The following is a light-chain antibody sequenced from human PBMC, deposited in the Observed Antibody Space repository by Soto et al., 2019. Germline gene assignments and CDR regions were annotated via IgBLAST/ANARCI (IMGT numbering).Light chain of an antibody. V-gene: IGLV1-40*01. CDR1: SSNIGAGYD. CDR2: GNS. CDR3: QSYDSSLSGSRV. Sequence: SDLTQPPSVSGAPGQRGSIFCTESSSNIGAGYDVHWYQQLPGTAPKLLIYGNSNRPSGVPDRFSGSKSGTSASLAITGLQAEDEADYYCQSYDSSLSGSRVFGTGTKVTVL. J-gene: IGLJ1*01.